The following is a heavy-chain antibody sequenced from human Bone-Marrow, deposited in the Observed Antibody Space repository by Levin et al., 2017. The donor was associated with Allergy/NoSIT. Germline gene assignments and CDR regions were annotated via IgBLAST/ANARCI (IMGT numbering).Heavy chain of an antibody. CDR2: ISGSGGST. CDR1: GFTFSSYA. J-gene: IGHJ4*02. D-gene: IGHD3-10*01. CDR3: AKGDLSVGLGFGELLYFDY. Sequence: PGGSLRLSCAASGFTFSSYAMSWVRQAPGKGLEWVSAISGSGGSTYYADSVKGWYTISRDNSKNTLYLQMNSLRAEDTAVYYCAKGDLSVGLGFGELLYFDYWGQGTLVTVSS. V-gene: IGHV3-23*01.